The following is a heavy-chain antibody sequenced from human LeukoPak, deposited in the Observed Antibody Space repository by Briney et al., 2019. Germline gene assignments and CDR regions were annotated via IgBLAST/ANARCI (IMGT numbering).Heavy chain of an antibody. J-gene: IGHJ4*02. D-gene: IGHD3-10*01. CDR2: ISAYNGNT. CDR1: GGTFSSYA. Sequence: ASVKVTCKASGGTFSSYAISWVRQAPGQGLEWMGWISAYNGNTNYAQKLQGRVTMTTDTSTSTAYMELRSLRSDDTAVYYCARAGVDYYAYYFDYWGQGTLVTVSS. CDR3: ARAGVDYYAYYFDY. V-gene: IGHV1-18*01.